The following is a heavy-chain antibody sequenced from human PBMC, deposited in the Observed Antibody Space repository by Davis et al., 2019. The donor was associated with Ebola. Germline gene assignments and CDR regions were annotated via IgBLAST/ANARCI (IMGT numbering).Heavy chain of an antibody. CDR3: TSSYASSSGDY. D-gene: IGHD6-6*01. Sequence: GGSLRLSCAASGFTFSGSSMHWVRQASGKGLEWVGRIRSKANSYATAYAASVKGRFTISRDDSKNTAYLQMNSLKTEDTAVYYCTSSYASSSGDYWGQGTLVTVSS. J-gene: IGHJ4*02. CDR2: IRSKANSYAT. CDR1: GFTFSGSS. V-gene: IGHV3-73*01.